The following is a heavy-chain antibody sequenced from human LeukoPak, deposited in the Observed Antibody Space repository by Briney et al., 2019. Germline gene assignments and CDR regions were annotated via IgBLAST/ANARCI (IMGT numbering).Heavy chain of an antibody. D-gene: IGHD2-2*01. J-gene: IGHJ4*02. CDR3: AKLGCSSTSCKPIDY. CDR1: GFTFSSYS. V-gene: IGHV3-21*01. Sequence: GGSLRLSCAASGFTFSSYSMNWVRQAPGKGLEWVSSISSSSSYKYYADSVKGRFTISRDNSKNTLYLQMNSLRAEDTAVYYCAKLGCSSTSCKPIDYWGQGTLVTVSS. CDR2: ISSSSSYK.